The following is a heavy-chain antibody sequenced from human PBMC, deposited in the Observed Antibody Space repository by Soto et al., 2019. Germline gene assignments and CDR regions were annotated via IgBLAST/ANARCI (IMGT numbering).Heavy chain of an antibody. CDR1: GGSISSYY. D-gene: IGHD6-13*01. Sequence: SSETLSLTCTVSGGSISSYYWSWIRQPPGKGLEWIGYIYYSGSTNYNPSLKSRVTISVDTSKNQFSLKLSSVTAADTAVYYCARVQVAAPLVWFDPWGQGTQVTVSS. CDR3: ARVQVAAPLVWFDP. CDR2: IYYSGST. V-gene: IGHV4-59*01. J-gene: IGHJ5*02.